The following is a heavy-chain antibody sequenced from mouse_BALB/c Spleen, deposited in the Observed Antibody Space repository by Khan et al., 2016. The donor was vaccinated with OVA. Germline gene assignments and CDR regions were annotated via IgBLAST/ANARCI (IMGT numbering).Heavy chain of an antibody. Sequence: VQLQQSGTELVKPGASVKLSCKTSGYTFTRYYMYWVKQRPGQGLEWIGEINPSNGGTNFNEKFKSKATLTVDKLSSTAYMQLSSLTSEDYAVYYCTRKDYYGSSHRYFDVWGAGTTVTVSS. CDR3: TRKDYYGSSHRYFDV. CDR2: INPSNGGT. V-gene: IGHV1-53*01. D-gene: IGHD1-1*01. CDR1: GYTFTRYY. J-gene: IGHJ1*01.